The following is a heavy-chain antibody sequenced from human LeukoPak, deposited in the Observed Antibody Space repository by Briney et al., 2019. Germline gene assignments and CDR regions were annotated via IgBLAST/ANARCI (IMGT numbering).Heavy chain of an antibody. CDR1: GGSISSYY. V-gene: IGHV4-59*08. D-gene: IGHD2-15*01. J-gene: IGHJ4*02. Sequence: SETLSLTCTVSGGSISSYYWSWIRQPPGKGLEWIGYIYYSGSTNYNPSLKSRVTISVDTSKNQFSLKLSSVTAADTAVYYCASVRASLGSVDYWDQGTLVTVSS. CDR3: ASVRASLGSVDY. CDR2: IYYSGST.